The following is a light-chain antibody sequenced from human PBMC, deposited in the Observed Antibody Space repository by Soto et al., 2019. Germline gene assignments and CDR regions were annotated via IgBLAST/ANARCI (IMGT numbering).Light chain of an antibody. V-gene: IGKV3-15*01. CDR1: QSVGSN. CDR3: QQYNNWPYT. Sequence: EIVMTQSPATLSVSPGERATLSCRASQSVGSNLAWYQQKPGQAPRLLIYGASTRATGISARFSGSGSGTEFTLTISSLQSEDFAVYYCQQYNNWPYTFGQGTKLEIK. CDR2: GAS. J-gene: IGKJ2*01.